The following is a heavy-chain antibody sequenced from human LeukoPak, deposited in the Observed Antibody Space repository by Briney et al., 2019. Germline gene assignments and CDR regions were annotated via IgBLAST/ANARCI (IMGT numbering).Heavy chain of an antibody. CDR2: INHSGST. CDR3: ARYYYDSSGDFDY. J-gene: IGHJ4*02. V-gene: IGHV4-34*01. Sequence: SETLSLTCAVYGGSFSGYYWSWIRQPPGKGLEWIGEINHSGSTNYNPSLKSRVTISVDTSKNQFSLKLSSVTAADTAVYYCARYYYDSSGDFDYCGQGTLVTVSS. D-gene: IGHD3-22*01. CDR1: GGSFSGYY.